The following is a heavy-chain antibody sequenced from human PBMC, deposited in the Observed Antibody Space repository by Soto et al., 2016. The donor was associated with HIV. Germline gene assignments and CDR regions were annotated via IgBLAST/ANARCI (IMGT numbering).Heavy chain of an antibody. V-gene: IGHV3-23*01. J-gene: IGHJ6*02. D-gene: IGHD3-10*01. CDR2: ISNSGGTT. CDR1: KFTFSTYA. Sequence: EVQLLESGGGLVQPGGSLRLSCAASKFTFSTYAMSWVRQAPGKGLEWVSTISNSGGTTYYADSVKGRFTISRDNSKNTLYLQMNSLRADDTAVYYCTKDRGTMVRGVTLYYYYYGMDVWGQGTTVTRLL. CDR3: TKDRGTMVRGVTLYYYYYGMDV.